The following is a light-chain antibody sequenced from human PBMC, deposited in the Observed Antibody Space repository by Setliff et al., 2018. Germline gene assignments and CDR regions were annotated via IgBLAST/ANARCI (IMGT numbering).Light chain of an antibody. V-gene: IGLV3-21*04. CDR2: YDS. Sequence: SYELAQPTSVSVAPGKTARITCGGNNIGSKSVHWYQQKPGQAPVLVIYYDSDRPSGIPERFSGSNSGNTATLTISRVEAGDEADYYCQVWDSSSDHSVVFGGGTKVTVL. CDR1: NIGSKS. J-gene: IGLJ2*01. CDR3: QVWDSSSDHSVV.